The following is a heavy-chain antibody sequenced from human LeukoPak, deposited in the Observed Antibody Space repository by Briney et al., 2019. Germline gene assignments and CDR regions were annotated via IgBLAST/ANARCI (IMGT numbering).Heavy chain of an antibody. CDR1: GGSFSGYY. CDR3: ARGGAYYDYVWGSYRPFDY. V-gene: IGHV4-34*01. Sequence: SETLSLTCAVYGGSFSGYYWSWIRQPPGKGLEWIGEINHSGSTNYNPSLKSRVTISVDTSKNQFSLKLSPVTAADTAVYYCARGGAYYDYVWGSYRPFDYWGQGTLVTVSS. J-gene: IGHJ4*02. CDR2: INHSGST. D-gene: IGHD3-16*02.